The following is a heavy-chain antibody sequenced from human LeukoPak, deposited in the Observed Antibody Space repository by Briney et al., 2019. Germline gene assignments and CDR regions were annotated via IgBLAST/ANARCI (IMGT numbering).Heavy chain of an antibody. CDR2: ISSSGSTI. V-gene: IGHV3-11*04. J-gene: IGHJ4*02. CDR1: GFTFRDYY. D-gene: IGHD3-10*01. Sequence: GGSLRLSCAASGFTFRDYYMSWIRQAPGKGLEWISYISSSGSTIYYADSVKGRFTISRDNAKNSLYLQMNSLRAEDTAVYYCASDDTMVRGVIIDYWGQGTLVTVSS. CDR3: ASDDTMVRGVIIDY.